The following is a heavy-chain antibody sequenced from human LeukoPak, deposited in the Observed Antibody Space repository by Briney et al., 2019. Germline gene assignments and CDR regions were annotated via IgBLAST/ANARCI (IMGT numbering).Heavy chain of an antibody. Sequence: SETLSLTCTVSGGSMRSYYWSWIRQPPGKGLEWIGYIYYSGSTNYNPSLKSRVTISVDTSKNQFSLKLSSVTAADTAVYYCARVGDYGDYMAYYYGMDVWGQGTTVTVSS. V-gene: IGHV4-59*01. CDR1: GGSMRSYY. J-gene: IGHJ6*02. D-gene: IGHD4-17*01. CDR3: ARVGDYGDYMAYYYGMDV. CDR2: IYYSGST.